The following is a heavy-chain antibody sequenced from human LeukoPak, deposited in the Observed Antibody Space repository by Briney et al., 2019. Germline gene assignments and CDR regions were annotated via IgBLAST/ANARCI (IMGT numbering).Heavy chain of an antibody. V-gene: IGHV5-51*01. Sequence: GESLKISCKGSGYSLTSYWIGWVRQMPGKGLEWMGIIYPGDSDTRYSPSFQGHVTISADKSISTAYLRWSSLKASDTAMYYCASPLAVAGTTFDAFDIWGQGTMVTVSS. CDR1: GYSLTSYW. J-gene: IGHJ3*02. CDR3: ASPLAVAGTTFDAFDI. CDR2: IYPGDSDT. D-gene: IGHD6-19*01.